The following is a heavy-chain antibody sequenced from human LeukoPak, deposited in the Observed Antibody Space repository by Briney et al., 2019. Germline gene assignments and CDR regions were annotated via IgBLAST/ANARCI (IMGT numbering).Heavy chain of an antibody. V-gene: IGHV3-48*03. D-gene: IGHD5-18*01. Sequence: GGSLRLSCAASGFTFSSYEMNWVRQAPGKGLEWVSYISSSGSTIYYADSVKGRFTISRDNAKNSLYLQMNSLRAEDTAVYYCARDLFRYYGYSYGQPDYWGQGTLVTVSS. CDR2: ISSSGSTI. J-gene: IGHJ4*02. CDR3: ARDLFRYYGYSYGQPDY. CDR1: GFTFSSYE.